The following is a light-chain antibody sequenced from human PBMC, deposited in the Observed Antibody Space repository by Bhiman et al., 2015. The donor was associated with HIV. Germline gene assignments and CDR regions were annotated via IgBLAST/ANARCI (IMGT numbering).Light chain of an antibody. J-gene: IGLJ2*01. V-gene: IGLV1-51*02. CDR1: SSNIGDNS. CDR3: ATWDSSLSAEV. CDR2: ENN. Sequence: QSVLTQPPSVSAAPGQKVTISCSGGSSNIGDNSVSWYQQLPGTAPKLLIYENNKRPSGIPDRFSASKSGTSATLGITGLQTGDEADYYCATWDSSLSAEVFGGGTKLTVL.